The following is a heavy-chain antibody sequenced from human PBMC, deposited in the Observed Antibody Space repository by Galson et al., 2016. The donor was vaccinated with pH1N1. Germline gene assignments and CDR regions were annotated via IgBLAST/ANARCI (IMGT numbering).Heavy chain of an antibody. D-gene: IGHD4-17*01. Sequence: QSGAEVKKPGESLRISCQGSGNTFSTSWIGWVRQMPGKGLEWMGIISLGGSYIRYRPSFQGQVSISADKSINTVYLQWGSLKASDTAIYYCARQSDYGDYRGDAFGSWGQGTMVTVSS. J-gene: IGHJ3*02. CDR2: ISLGGSYI. CDR3: ARQSDYGDYRGDAFGS. CDR1: GNTFSTSW. V-gene: IGHV5-51*01.